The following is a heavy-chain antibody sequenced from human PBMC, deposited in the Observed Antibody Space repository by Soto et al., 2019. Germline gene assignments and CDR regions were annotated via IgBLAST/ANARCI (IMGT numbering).Heavy chain of an antibody. J-gene: IGHJ3*02. CDR2: VSGSGDRT. Sequence: GGSLRLSCVAYGLDLSFDMSWVRQAPGKGLEWVSTVSGSGDRTYYTDSVKGRFAISRDNSRNTVNLQMDSLRAEDTAVYYCARRPDAFDIWGQGTMVTVSS. CDR3: ARRPDAFDI. CDR1: GLDLSFD. D-gene: IGHD6-6*01. V-gene: IGHV3-23*01.